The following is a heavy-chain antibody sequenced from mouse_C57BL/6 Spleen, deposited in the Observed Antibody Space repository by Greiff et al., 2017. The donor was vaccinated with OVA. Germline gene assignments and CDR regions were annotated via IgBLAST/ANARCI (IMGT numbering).Heavy chain of an antibody. V-gene: IGHV1-19*01. CDR3: ARSAAWFAY. Sequence: EVKLQQSGPVLVKPGASVKMSCKASGYTFTDYYMNWVKQSHGKSLEWIGVINPYNGGTSYNQKFKGKATLTVDKSSSTAYMELNSLTSEDSAVYYCARSAAWFAYWGQGTLVTVSA. CDR2: INPYNGGT. CDR1: GYTFTDYY. J-gene: IGHJ3*01.